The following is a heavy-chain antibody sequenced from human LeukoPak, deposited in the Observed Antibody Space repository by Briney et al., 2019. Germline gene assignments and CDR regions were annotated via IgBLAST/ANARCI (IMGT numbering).Heavy chain of an antibody. CDR2: IYYSGST. D-gene: IGHD5-18*01. CDR3: ARGGYGYGRYNWFDP. Sequence: SETLSLTCTVSGGSISSSSYYWGWIRQPPGKGLEWIGTIYYSGSTYYNPSLKSRVTISVDTSKNQFSLKLSSVTAADTAVYYCARGGYGYGRYNWFDPWGQGTLVTVSS. V-gene: IGHV4-39*07. J-gene: IGHJ5*02. CDR1: GGSISSSSYY.